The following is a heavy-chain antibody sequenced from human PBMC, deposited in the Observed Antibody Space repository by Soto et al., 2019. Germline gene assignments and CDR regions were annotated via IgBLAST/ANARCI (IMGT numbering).Heavy chain of an antibody. Sequence: GGSLRLSCAASGFTFSSYAMGWVRRAPGKGLEWVSAISGSGGSTYYADSVKGRFTISRDNSKNTLYLQMNSLRAEDTAAYYCAASSSRYYHYGMDVWGQGPTVTV. V-gene: IGHV3-23*01. J-gene: IGHJ6*02. CDR2: ISGSGGST. D-gene: IGHD6-6*01. CDR1: GFTFSSYA. CDR3: AASSSRYYHYGMDV.